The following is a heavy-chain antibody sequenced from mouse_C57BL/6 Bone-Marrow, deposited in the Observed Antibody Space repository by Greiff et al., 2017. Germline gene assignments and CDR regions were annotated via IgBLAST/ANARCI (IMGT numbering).Heavy chain of an antibody. CDR3: ARGRRHYGSSPWFAY. D-gene: IGHD1-1*01. CDR2: IFPGSGST. Sequence: VQLQQSGPELVKPGASVKISCKASGYTFTDYYINWVKQRPGQGLEWIGWIFPGSGSTYYNEKFTGKAHLTVDKSSSTAYMLLSSLTSVDSAVYFCARGRRHYGSSPWFAYWGQGTLVTVSA. CDR1: GYTFTDYY. J-gene: IGHJ3*01. V-gene: IGHV1-75*01.